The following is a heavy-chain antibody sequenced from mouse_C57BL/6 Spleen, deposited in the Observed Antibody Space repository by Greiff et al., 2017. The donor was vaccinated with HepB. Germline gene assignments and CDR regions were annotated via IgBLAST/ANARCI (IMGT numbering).Heavy chain of an antibody. J-gene: IGHJ4*01. CDR1: GYSITSGYY. CDR2: ISYDGSN. Sequence: EVQLQESGPGLVKPSQSLSLTCSVTGYSITSGYYWNWIRQFPGNKLEWMGYISYDGSNNYNPSLKNRISITRDTSKNQFFLKLNSVTNEETATYYCARDGYDLYAMDYWGQGTSVTVSS. CDR3: ARDGYDLYAMDY. V-gene: IGHV3-6*01. D-gene: IGHD2-2*01.